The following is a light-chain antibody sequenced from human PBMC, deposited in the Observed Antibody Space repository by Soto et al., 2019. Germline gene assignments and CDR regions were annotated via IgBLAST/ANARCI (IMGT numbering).Light chain of an antibody. CDR1: SSDVGAYNY. J-gene: IGLJ3*02. Sequence: QSALTQPASVSGSPGQSITISCTGTSSDVGAYNYVSWYQQHPGKAPKLMICEVSNRPSGVSNRFSGSKSGNTASLTISGLQAEDEADYYCSSYTSSSTVWLFGGGTKLTVL. CDR3: SSYTSSSTVWL. CDR2: EVS. V-gene: IGLV2-14*01.